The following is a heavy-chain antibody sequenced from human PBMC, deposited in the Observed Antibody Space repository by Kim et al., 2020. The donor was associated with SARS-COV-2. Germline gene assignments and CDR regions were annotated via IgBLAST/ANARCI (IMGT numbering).Heavy chain of an antibody. J-gene: IGHJ4*02. Sequence: ASVKSRCTISRDNDKNTLYLQMTSLRAEDTSVYYCAKDPFYTTAYYFDYWGQVTLVTVAS. D-gene: IGHD1-1*01. V-gene: IGHV3-23*01. CDR3: AKDPFYTTAYYFDY.